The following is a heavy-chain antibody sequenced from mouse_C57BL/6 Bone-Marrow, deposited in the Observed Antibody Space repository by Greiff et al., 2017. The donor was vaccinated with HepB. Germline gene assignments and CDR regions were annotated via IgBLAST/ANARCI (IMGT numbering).Heavy chain of an antibody. CDR1: GYTFTDYY. J-gene: IGHJ3*01. CDR3: ARSRWLSLFAY. D-gene: IGHD2-3*01. V-gene: IGHV1-19*01. Sequence: DVQLQESGPVLVKPGASVKMSCKASGYTFTDYYMNWVKQSHGKSLEWIGVINPYNGGTSYNQKFKGKATLTVDKSSSTAYMELNSLTSEDSAVYYCARSRWLSLFAYWGQGTLVTVSA. CDR2: INPYNGGT.